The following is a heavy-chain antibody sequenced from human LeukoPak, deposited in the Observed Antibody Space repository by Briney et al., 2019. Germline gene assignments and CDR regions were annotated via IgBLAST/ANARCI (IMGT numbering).Heavy chain of an antibody. CDR1: GGSFSGYY. Sequence: SETLSLTCAVYGGSFSGYYWSWIRQPPGKGLEWIGEINHSGSTNYNPSLKSRVNISVDTSKNQFSLKLSSVTAADTAVYYCAREGPGEVATISFDYWGQGTLVTVSS. J-gene: IGHJ4*02. D-gene: IGHD5-24*01. V-gene: IGHV4-34*01. CDR3: AREGPGEVATISFDY. CDR2: INHSGST.